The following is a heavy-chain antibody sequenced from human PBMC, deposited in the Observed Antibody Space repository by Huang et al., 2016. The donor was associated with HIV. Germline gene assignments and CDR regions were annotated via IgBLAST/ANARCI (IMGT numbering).Heavy chain of an antibody. Sequence: QVQLQQWGAGLLKPSETLSLTCAVYGGSFSGYYWSWIRQSPGKGRELIGEINHRGSTNYHPSLKSRLTISVDTSKNQFSRRLSSVTAADTAVYYCARERMMSWLDDHDAFDIWGQGTMVTVSS. CDR1: GGSFSGYY. J-gene: IGHJ3*02. D-gene: IGHD1-1*01. CDR2: INHRGST. CDR3: ARERMMSWLDDHDAFDI. V-gene: IGHV4-34*01.